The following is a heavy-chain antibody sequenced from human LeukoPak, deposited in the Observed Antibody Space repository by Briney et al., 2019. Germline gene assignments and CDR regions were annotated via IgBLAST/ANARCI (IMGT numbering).Heavy chain of an antibody. CDR1: GYTFTGYH. J-gene: IGHJ4*02. V-gene: IGHV1-2*02. CDR2: INPNSGDK. D-gene: IGHD6-13*01. Sequence: SVKVSCKGSGYTFTGYHIHWVRQAPGQGPEWMGWINPNSGDKNYAQKFQGRVSLTGDTSISAVYMELSRLRSDDTAVYYCARDGTLGFDYWGQGTMVTSSS. CDR3: ARDGTLGFDY.